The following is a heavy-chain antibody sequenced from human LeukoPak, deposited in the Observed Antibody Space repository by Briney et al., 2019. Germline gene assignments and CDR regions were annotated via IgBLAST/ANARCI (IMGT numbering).Heavy chain of an antibody. V-gene: IGHV4-59*08. CDR3: ARAPRVVVAAIYGMDV. CDR1: GGSISSYY. J-gene: IGHJ6*02. Sequence: PSETLSLTCTVSGGSISSYYWSWIRQPPGKGLEWIGYIYYSGSTNYNPSLKSRVTISVDTSKNQFSLKLGSVTAADTAVYYCARAPRVVVAAIYGMDVWGQGTTVTVSS. CDR2: IYYSGST. D-gene: IGHD2-15*01.